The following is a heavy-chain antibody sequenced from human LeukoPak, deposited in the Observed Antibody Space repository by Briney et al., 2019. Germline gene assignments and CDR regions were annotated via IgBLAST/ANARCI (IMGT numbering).Heavy chain of an antibody. CDR2: ISDSGGST. CDR3: AKKEGFGEGYFDY. V-gene: IGHV3-23*01. J-gene: IGHJ4*02. CDR1: GFTFSSYV. Sequence: PGGSLRLSCAASGFTFSSYVMSWVRQAPGKGLEWVSAISDSGGSTYYADSVKGRFTISRDNSKNTLYLQMNSLRAEDTAVYYCAKKEGFGEGYFDYWGQGTLVTVSS. D-gene: IGHD3-10*01.